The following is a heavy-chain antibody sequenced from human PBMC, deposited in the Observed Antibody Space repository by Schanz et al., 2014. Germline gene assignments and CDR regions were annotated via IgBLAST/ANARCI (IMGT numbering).Heavy chain of an antibody. Sequence: QVQLVQSGAEVKKPGASVKVSCKASGYTFTSDSMHWVRQAPGQGLEWMGMINPSGGSTTYAQKFQGRVTMTRDTSTSTVYMEVSRLKSDDTAVYYCARLSVAGRPHVNYWYFDLWGRGTLVTVSS. V-gene: IGHV1-46*01. D-gene: IGHD6-19*01. CDR2: INPSGGST. CDR3: ARLSVAGRPHVNYWYFDL. CDR1: GYTFTSDS. J-gene: IGHJ2*01.